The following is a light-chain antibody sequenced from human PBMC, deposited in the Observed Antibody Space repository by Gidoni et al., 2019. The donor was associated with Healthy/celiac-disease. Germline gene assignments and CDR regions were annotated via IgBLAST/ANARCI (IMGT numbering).Light chain of an antibody. CDR1: ESSSSW. V-gene: IGKV1-5*01. J-gene: IGKJ1*01. CDR2: DAS. CDR3: QQYNSYPCT. Sequence: IQMTQSPSTPSSSVGDRVTITCRTRESSSSWLAWYQQKPGKAPKLLIYDASSLASGVPARFSGSGSGTDFTLTISSVQPDDFATYYCQQYNSYPCTFGQGTKVEIK.